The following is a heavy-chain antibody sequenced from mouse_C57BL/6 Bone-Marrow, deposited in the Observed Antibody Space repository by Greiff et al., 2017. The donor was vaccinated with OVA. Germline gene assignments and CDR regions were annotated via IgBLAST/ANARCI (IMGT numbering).Heavy chain of an antibody. CDR3: ARSGYDYDDWYFDV. Sequence: VQLQQPGTELVKPGASVKLSCKASGYTFTSYWITWVKQRPGQGLEWIGDIYPGSGSTNYNEKFKSKATLTVDTSASTSYMQLSSLTSEDSADDYFARSGYDYDDWYFDVWGTGTTVTVSS. J-gene: IGHJ1*03. CDR2: IYPGSGST. CDR1: GYTFTSYW. V-gene: IGHV1-55*01. D-gene: IGHD2-4*01.